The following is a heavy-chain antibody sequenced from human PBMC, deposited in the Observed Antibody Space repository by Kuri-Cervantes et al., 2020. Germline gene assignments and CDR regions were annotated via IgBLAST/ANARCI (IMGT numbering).Heavy chain of an antibody. V-gene: IGHV3-52*01. D-gene: IGHD5-12*01. CDR1: GFTFSSSW. CDR2: IKCDGSEK. J-gene: IGHJ4*02. CDR3: ARSIVATTCGFDY. Sequence: LSLTCAASGFTFSSSWMHWVCQAPEKGLEWVADIKCDGSEKYYVDSVKGRLTISRDNAKNSLYLQMNSLRDEDTAVYYCARSIVATTCGFDYWGQGTLVTVSS.